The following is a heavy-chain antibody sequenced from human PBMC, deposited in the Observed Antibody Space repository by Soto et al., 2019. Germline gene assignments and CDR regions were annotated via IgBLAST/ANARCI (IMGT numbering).Heavy chain of an antibody. CDR3: AKDQLLVCSGGSCYSADYYYYYYYMDV. J-gene: IGHJ6*03. D-gene: IGHD2-15*01. Sequence: GGSLRLSCAASGFTFSSYGMHWVRQAPGKGLEWVAVISYDGSNKYYADSVKGRFTISRDNSKNTLYLQMNSLRAEDTAVYYCAKDQLLVCSGGSCYSADYYYYYYYMDVWGKGTTVTVSS. CDR2: ISYDGSNK. V-gene: IGHV3-30*18. CDR1: GFTFSSYG.